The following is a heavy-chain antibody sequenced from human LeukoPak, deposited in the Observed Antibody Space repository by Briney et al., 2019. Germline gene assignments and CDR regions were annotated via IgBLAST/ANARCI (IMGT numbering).Heavy chain of an antibody. D-gene: IGHD5-12*01. J-gene: IGHJ4*02. V-gene: IGHV4-4*07. CDR1: GASISGYY. CDR3: ARVTSDSGWHLDY. Sequence: SETLSLTCIVSGASISGYYWSWIRQPAGKGLEWIGRIFTSGSTNYNPSLKSRVTMSVDTSKNQFSLKLSSVSAADTAVYYCARVTSDSGWHLDYWGQGTLVTVSS. CDR2: IFTSGST.